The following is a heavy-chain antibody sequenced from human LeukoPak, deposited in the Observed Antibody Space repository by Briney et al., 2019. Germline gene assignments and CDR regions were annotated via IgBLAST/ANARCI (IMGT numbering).Heavy chain of an antibody. D-gene: IGHD2-15*01. V-gene: IGHV3-11*01. CDR2: ISNGGSTI. J-gene: IGHJ4*02. Sequence: GGSLRLSCAASGFTFSDYQMSWIRQAPGKGLEWVAIISNGGSTIYYADSVRGRFTMSRDNAKSSLYLQMDSLRVEDTAVYYCARRDIVVVVSASDYWGQGTLVTVSS. CDR1: GFTFSDYQ. CDR3: ARRDIVVVVSASDY.